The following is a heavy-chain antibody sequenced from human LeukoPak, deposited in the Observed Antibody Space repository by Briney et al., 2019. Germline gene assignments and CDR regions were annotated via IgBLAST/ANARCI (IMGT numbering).Heavy chain of an antibody. V-gene: IGHV3-23*03. CDR3: AKWAARGNGLPRSYFDY. Sequence: PGGSLRLSCLTSGFTFSTNAMVWVRQAPGKGLEWVSVTYTGGNSYYADSVKGRFIISRDISKNTLYLQMNSLGAEDTAVYYCAKWAARGNGLPRSYFDYWGQGTLVTVSS. J-gene: IGHJ4*02. CDR2: TYTGGNS. CDR1: GFTFSTNA. D-gene: IGHD4-23*01.